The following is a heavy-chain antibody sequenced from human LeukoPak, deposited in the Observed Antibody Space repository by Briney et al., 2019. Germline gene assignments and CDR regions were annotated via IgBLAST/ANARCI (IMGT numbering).Heavy chain of an antibody. CDR2: ISAYNCNT. J-gene: IGHJ4*02. D-gene: IGHD2-15*01. CDR3: ARYNGYCSGGSCYSLDY. Sequence: GASVKVSCKASGYTFTSYGISWVRQAPGQGLEWMGWISAYNCNTNYAQKLQGRVTMTTDTSTSTAYMELRSLRSDDTAVYYCARYNGYCSGGSCYSLDYWGQGTLVTVSS. CDR1: GYTFTSYG. V-gene: IGHV1-18*01.